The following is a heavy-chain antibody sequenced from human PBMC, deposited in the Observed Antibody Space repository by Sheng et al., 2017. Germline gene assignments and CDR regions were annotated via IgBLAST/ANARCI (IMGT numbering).Heavy chain of an antibody. CDR3: ARDGDDFWSGYYHDAFDI. V-gene: IGHV3-30-3*01. CDR1: GFTFSSYA. J-gene: IGHJ3*02. Sequence: QVQLVESGGGVVQPGRSLRLSCAASGFTFSSYAMHWVRQAPGKGLEWVAVISYDGSNKYYADSVKGRFTISRDNSKNTLYLQMNSLRAEDTAVYYCARDGDDFWSGYYHDAFDIWGQGTMVTVSS. CDR2: ISYDGSNK. D-gene: IGHD3-3*01.